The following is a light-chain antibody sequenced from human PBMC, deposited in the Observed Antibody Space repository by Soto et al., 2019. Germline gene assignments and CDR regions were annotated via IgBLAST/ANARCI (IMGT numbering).Light chain of an antibody. V-gene: IGKV3D-15*01. Sequence: TQSPAPLSLSPGERATLSFRASQSVNIYLAWYQQKPGQAPRLLIYDASNRATGIPARFSGSGSGTEFTLTISSLQSEDFAVYYCQQYNNWPPITFGQGTRLEI. J-gene: IGKJ5*01. CDR3: QQYNNWPPIT. CDR1: QSVNIY. CDR2: DAS.